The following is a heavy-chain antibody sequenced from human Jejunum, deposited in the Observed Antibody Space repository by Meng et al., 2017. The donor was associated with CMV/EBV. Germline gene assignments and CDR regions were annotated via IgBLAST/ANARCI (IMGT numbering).Heavy chain of an antibody. D-gene: IGHD2-2*01. V-gene: IGHV3-30*02. CDR3: AKDVTPYIVVVPTAIYSSYYYGMDV. J-gene: IGHJ6*02. CDR2: VRYVGSNK. Sequence: VRQAPGKGLEWVAFVRYVGSNKNYADSVKGRFSISRDNSKNTLYLQMNSLRAEDTAVYYCAKDVTPYIVVVPTAIYSSYYYGMDVWGQGTTVTVSS.